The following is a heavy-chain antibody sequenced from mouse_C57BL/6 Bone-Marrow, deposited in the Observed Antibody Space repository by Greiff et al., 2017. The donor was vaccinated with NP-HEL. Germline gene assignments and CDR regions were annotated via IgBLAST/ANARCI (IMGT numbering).Heavy chain of an antibody. D-gene: IGHD1-1*01. CDR1: GYTFTDYY. J-gene: IGHJ4*01. V-gene: IGHV1-26*01. CDR3: ARPPYGSSWYAMDY. Sequence: VQLQQSGPELVKPGASVKISCKASGYTFTDYYMNWVKQSHGKSLEWIGDIDPNNGGTSYNQKFKGKATLTVDKSSSTAYMELRSLTSEDSAVYYCARPPYGSSWYAMDYWGQGTSVTGSS. CDR2: IDPNNGGT.